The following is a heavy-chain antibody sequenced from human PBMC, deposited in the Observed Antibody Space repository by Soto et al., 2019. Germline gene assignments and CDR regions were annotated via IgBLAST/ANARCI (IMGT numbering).Heavy chain of an antibody. CDR3: ARVGGDYGVPHAFDI. CDR1: GYTFTSYA. V-gene: IGHV1-3*01. D-gene: IGHD4-17*01. Sequence: ASVKVSCKASGYTFTSYAMHWVRQAPGQRLEWMGWINAGNGNTKYSQKFQGRVTITADESTSTAYMELSSLRSEDTAVYYCARVGGDYGVPHAFDIWGQGTMVTVSS. CDR2: INAGNGNT. J-gene: IGHJ3*02.